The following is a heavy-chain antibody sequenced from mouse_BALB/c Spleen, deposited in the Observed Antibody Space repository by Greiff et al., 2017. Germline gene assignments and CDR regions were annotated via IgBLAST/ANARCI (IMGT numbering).Heavy chain of an antibody. CDR1: GYTFTSYW. V-gene: IGHV1S81*02. Sequence: VQLQQPGAELVKPGASVKLSCKASGYTFTSYWMHWVKQRPGQGLEWIGEINPSNGRTNYNEKFKSKATLTVDKSSSTAYMQLSSLTSEDSAVYYCARHYRDWYFDVWGAGTTVTVSS. J-gene: IGHJ1*01. CDR2: INPSNGRT. D-gene: IGHD2-14*01. CDR3: ARHYRDWYFDV.